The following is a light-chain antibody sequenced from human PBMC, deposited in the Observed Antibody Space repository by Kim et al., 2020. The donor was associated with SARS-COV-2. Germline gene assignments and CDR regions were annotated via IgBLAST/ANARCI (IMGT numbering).Light chain of an antibody. Sequence: SASVGDRVTITCRTSQSISIYLNWYQQKPGKAPKLLVYAVSRLQSGVPSRFSGSGSGTDFTLTISRLQPEDFETYYCQQSFRTPYTFGQGTKLGI. CDR2: AVS. V-gene: IGKV1-39*01. CDR1: QSISIY. J-gene: IGKJ2*01. CDR3: QQSFRTPYT.